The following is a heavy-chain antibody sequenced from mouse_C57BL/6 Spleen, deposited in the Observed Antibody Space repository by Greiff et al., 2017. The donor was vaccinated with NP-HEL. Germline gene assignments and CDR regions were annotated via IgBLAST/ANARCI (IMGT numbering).Heavy chain of an antibody. D-gene: IGHD1-1*01. CDR2: ISYSGST. CDR1: GYSITSDY. J-gene: IGHJ1*03. CDR3: ARSPYYYGSSYDWYFDV. Sequence: EVHLVESGPGLAKPSQTLSLTCSVTGYSITSDYWNWIRKFPGNKLEYMGYISYSGSTYYNPSLKSRISITRDTSKNQYYLQLNSVTTEDTATYYCARSPYYYGSSYDWYFDVWGTGTTVTVSS. V-gene: IGHV3-8*01.